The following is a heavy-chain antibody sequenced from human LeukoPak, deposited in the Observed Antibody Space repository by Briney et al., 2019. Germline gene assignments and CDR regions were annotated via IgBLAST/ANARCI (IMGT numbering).Heavy chain of an antibody. CDR3: ARDPRWLTPDCTSTSCYENYFDP. J-gene: IGHJ5*02. D-gene: IGHD2-2*01. V-gene: IGHV4-38-2*02. CDR2: IYHSGSA. CDR1: GYSISSGYQ. Sequence: PSETLSLTCAVSGYSISSGYQWAWIRQSPGKGLEWIGSIYHSGSAHYNPSLTSRVTILVETSKNQFSLKLYSVTAADTAVYYCARDPRWLTPDCTSTSCYENYFDPWGQGTLVTVSS.